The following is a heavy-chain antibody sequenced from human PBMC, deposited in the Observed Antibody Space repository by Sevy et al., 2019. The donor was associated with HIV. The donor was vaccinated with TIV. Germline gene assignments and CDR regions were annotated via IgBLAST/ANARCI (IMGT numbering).Heavy chain of an antibody. CDR1: GFTFSSYE. J-gene: IGHJ6*02. Sequence: SLRLSCAASGFTFSSYEMNWIRQAPGKGLEWVSYISSSGSTIYDADSVKGRFTISRDNAKNSLYLQTNSLRAEDTAVYYCARGREPVASSSPYYYYYGMDVWGQGTTVTVSS. CDR3: ARGREPVASSSPYYYYYGMDV. CDR2: ISSSGSTI. D-gene: IGHD6-6*01. V-gene: IGHV3-48*03.